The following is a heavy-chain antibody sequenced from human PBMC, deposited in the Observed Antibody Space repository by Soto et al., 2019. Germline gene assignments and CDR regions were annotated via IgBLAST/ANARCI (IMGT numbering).Heavy chain of an antibody. D-gene: IGHD4-4*01. V-gene: IGHV4-30-4*01. J-gene: IGHJ4*02. CDR1: GGSMNSGDYY. CDR2: IYYSGST. CDR3: AAVDYSQTFDY. Sequence: TSETLSLTCTVSGGSMNSGDYYWSWIRQPPGKGLEWIGYIYYSGSTYYNPSLKSRVTISVDTSKNQFSLKLSSVTAADTAVYYCAAVDYSQTFDYWGQGTLVTVSS.